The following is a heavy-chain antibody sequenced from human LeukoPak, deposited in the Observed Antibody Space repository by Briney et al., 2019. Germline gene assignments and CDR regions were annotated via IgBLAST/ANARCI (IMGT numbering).Heavy chain of an antibody. CDR1: GFTFSSYV. V-gene: IGHV3-30*02. J-gene: IGHJ5*02. D-gene: IGHD3-10*01. Sequence: PGGSLRLSCAASGFTFSSYVMHWVRQAPGKGLEWVAFIRYDGSHKYYADSVKVRFTISRDNSKNTLYLQMNSLRAEDTAVYYCAKDGRTYDYDSGYSRFDPWGQGTLVTVSS. CDR2: IRYDGSHK. CDR3: AKDGRTYDYDSGYSRFDP.